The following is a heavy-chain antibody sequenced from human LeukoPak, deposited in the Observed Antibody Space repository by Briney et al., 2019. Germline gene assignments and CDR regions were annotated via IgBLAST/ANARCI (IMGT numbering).Heavy chain of an antibody. CDR1: GFTFSSYA. D-gene: IGHD6-19*01. CDR3: AKSIVVAGRAKDDAFDI. J-gene: IGHJ3*02. CDR2: ISGSGGST. Sequence: TGGSLRLSCAASGFTFSSYAMSWVRQAPGKGLEWVSAISGSGGSTYYADSVKGRFTISRDNSKNTLYLQMNSLRAEDTAVYYCAKSIVVAGRAKDDAFDIWGQGTMVTVSS. V-gene: IGHV3-23*01.